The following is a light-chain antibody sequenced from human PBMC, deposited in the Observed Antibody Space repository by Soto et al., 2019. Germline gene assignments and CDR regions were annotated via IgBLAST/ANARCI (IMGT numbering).Light chain of an antibody. J-gene: IGKJ4*01. CDR3: QQYYSTPLT. CDR2: WAS. CDR1: PSVLYSSNNKNY. V-gene: IGKV4-1*01. Sequence: DIVMTQSPDSLAVYLGERAPINCKSSPSVLYSSNNKNYLAWYQQKPGQPPKLLIYWASTRESGVPDRFSGSGSGTDFTIAISSLQAEDVSVYYCQQYYSTPLTFGGGTKVEIK.